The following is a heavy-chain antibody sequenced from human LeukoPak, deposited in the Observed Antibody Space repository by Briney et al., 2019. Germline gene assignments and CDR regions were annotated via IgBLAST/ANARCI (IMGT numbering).Heavy chain of an antibody. J-gene: IGHJ6*03. V-gene: IGHV4-59*01. CDR1: GGSISSYY. Sequence: SETLSLTCTVSGGSISSYYWSWIRQPPGKGLEWIRYIYYSGSTNYNPSLKSRVTISVDTSKNQFSLKLSSVTAADTAVYYCARDGGVYSSSWYPLGDYYYYYMDVWGKGTTVTVSS. CDR3: ARDGGVYSSSWYPLGDYYYYYMDV. CDR2: IYYSGST. D-gene: IGHD6-13*01.